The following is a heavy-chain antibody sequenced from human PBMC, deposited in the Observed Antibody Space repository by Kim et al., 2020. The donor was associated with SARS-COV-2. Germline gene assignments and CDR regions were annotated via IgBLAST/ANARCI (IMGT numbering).Heavy chain of an antibody. CDR1: GFTFSSYS. CDR3: ARDRTWGGFDP. J-gene: IGHJ5*02. D-gene: IGHD3-16*01. V-gene: IGHV3-21*01. CDR2: ISSSSSYI. Sequence: GGSLRLSCAASGFTFSSYSMNWVRQAPGKGLEWVSSISSSSSYIYYADSVKGRFTISRDNAKNSLYLQMNSLRAEDTAVYYFARDRTWGGFDPWGQGTLVTVSS.